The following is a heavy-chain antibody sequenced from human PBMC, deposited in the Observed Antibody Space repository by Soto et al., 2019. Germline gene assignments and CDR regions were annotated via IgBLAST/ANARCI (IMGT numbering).Heavy chain of an antibody. D-gene: IGHD3-22*01. Sequence: QVQLQESGPGLVKPSQTLSLTCTVSGGSISSGGYYWSWIRQHPGKGLEWIGSIYYSGTTSYNPSLKSLVTISADTSKNQFSLNLSSVTAADTAVYYCARPYDGSGYVDTFDVWGQGTLVTVSS. V-gene: IGHV4-31*01. J-gene: IGHJ3*01. CDR3: ARPYDGSGYVDTFDV. CDR2: IYYSGTT. CDR1: GGSISSGGYY.